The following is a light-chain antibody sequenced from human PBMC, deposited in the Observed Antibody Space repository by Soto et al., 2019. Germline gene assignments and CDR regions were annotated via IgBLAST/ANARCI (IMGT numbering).Light chain of an antibody. Sequence: QSVLTQPASVSGSPGQSITISCTGTSSDVGGYNYVSWYQQHPGKAPKLMIYDVSNRPSGVSNRFSGSKSDNTASLTFSGLQAEDEADYYCSSYTSSSSYVFGTGTKVTVL. CDR3: SSYTSSSSYV. J-gene: IGLJ1*01. CDR2: DVS. V-gene: IGLV2-14*01. CDR1: SSDVGGYNY.